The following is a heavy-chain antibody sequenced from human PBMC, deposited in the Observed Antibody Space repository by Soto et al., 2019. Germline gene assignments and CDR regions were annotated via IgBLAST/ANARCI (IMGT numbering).Heavy chain of an antibody. CDR1: GFTFSSYW. J-gene: IGHJ3*02. CDR2: IKQDGSEK. V-gene: IGHV3-7*01. CDR3: ARDGRDLLGAFYI. D-gene: IGHD1-26*01. Sequence: EVQLVEAGGGLVQPGGSLRLSCAASGFTFSSYWMSWVRQAPGKGLEWVVNIKQDGSEKYYVDSVKGRFTISRDNAKNPLYLQMNSLSAEDTAVYYCARDGRDLLGAFYICGQGKMVTVSS.